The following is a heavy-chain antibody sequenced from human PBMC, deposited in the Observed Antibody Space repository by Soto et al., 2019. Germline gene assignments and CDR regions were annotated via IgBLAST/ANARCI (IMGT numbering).Heavy chain of an antibody. Sequence: QVQLVESGGGLVKPGGSLRLSCAASGFTFSDYYMSWIRQAPGKGLEWVSYISSSGSTIYYADSVKGRFTISRDNAKNALYLQMNSLRAEDTAVYYCVVLQYHYYYYMDVWGKGTTVTVSS. CDR3: VVLQYHYYYYMDV. V-gene: IGHV3-11*01. D-gene: IGHD4-4*01. CDR1: GFTFSDYY. J-gene: IGHJ6*03. CDR2: ISSSGSTI.